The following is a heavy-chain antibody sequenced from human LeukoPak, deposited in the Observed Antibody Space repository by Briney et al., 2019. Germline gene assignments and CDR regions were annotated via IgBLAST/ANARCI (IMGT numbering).Heavy chain of an antibody. Sequence: SETLSLTCAVYGGSLSGYYWSWIRQPPGKGLEWIGEINHSGSTNYNPSLKSRVTISVDTSKNQFSLKLSSVTAADTAVYYCARGAPIGYYYYGMDVWGQGTTVTVSS. J-gene: IGHJ6*02. CDR3: ARGAPIGYYYYGMDV. CDR1: GGSLSGYY. CDR2: INHSGST. V-gene: IGHV4-34*01.